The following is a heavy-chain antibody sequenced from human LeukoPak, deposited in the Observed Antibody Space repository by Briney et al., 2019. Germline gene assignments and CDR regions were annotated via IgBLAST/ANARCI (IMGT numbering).Heavy chain of an antibody. V-gene: IGHV4-59*12. CDR2: IYYSGST. J-gene: IGHJ4*02. Sequence: RSSETLSLTCTVSGGSISSYYWSWIRQPPGKGLEWIGYIYYSGSTNYNPSLKSRVTMSVDTSKNQFSLKLSSVTAADTAVYYCARDLGYSSGWYYFDYWGQGTLVTVSS. CDR3: ARDLGYSSGWYYFDY. D-gene: IGHD6-19*01. CDR1: GGSISSYY.